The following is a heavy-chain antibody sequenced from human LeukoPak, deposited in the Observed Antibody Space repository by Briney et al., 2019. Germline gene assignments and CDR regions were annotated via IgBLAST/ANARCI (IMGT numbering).Heavy chain of an antibody. Sequence: GESLKISCKGSGYSFTSYWIGWVRQMPGKGLEWMGIIYPGDSDTRYSPSFQGQVTISADKSISTAYLQWSSLKASDTAMYYCARLWLGESIWVPFDYWGQGTLVTVSS. CDR2: IYPGDSDT. J-gene: IGHJ4*02. V-gene: IGHV5-51*01. CDR1: GYSFTSYW. D-gene: IGHD3-10*01. CDR3: ARLWLGESIWVPFDY.